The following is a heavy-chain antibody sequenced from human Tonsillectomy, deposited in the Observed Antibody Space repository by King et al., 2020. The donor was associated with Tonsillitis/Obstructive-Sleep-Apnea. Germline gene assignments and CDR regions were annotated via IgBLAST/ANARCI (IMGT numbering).Heavy chain of an antibody. D-gene: IGHD6-6*01. Sequence: QLQESGPGLVKPSETLSLSCSVSGASIGSSLYYWGWIRQAPGKRLEWIATSYYSGTTYYNPSLKSRVTRSVATCKNQFSLNLNSVTAADTAVYYCVRHSRDSSWGDYFYYIDVWGKGPMVTVPS. J-gene: IGHJ6*03. CDR1: GASIGSSLYY. CDR3: VRHSRDSSWGDYFYYIDV. V-gene: IGHV4-39*01. CDR2: SYYSGTT.